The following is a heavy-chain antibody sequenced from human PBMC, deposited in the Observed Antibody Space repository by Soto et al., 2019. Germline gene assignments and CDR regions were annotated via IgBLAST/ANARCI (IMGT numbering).Heavy chain of an antibody. V-gene: IGHV5-51*01. D-gene: IGHD3-10*01. J-gene: IGHJ6*02. Sequence: PGESLKISCRGSCYRFTSYLIGWVRPLPGKGLEWMGIIYPGDSDTRYSPSFQGQVTISADKSISTAYLQWSSLKASDTAMYYCAGGGVRGVITRTRDYYGMDVWGQGTTVTVSS. CDR2: IYPGDSDT. CDR3: AGGGVRGVITRTRDYYGMDV. CDR1: CYRFTSYL.